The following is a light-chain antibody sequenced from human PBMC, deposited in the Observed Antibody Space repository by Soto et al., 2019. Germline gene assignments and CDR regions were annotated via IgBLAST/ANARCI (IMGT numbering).Light chain of an antibody. CDR2: DAS. CDR3: QQYNSYWT. V-gene: IGKV1-5*01. Sequence: DIQMTQSPSTLSAFVGDRVVISCRASQTISSWLAWYQQKPGKAPKVLMYDASSLESGVPSGFSGSGSGTEFTLTISSLQPDDFATYYCQQYNSYWTFGQGTKVDIK. J-gene: IGKJ1*01. CDR1: QTISSW.